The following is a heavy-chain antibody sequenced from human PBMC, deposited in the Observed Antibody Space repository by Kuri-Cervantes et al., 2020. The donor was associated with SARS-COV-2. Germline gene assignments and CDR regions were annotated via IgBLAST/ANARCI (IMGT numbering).Heavy chain of an antibody. V-gene: IGHV1-46*01. CDR1: RYTFTMYS. D-gene: IGHD3-22*01. CDR2: INPSGGST. J-gene: IGHJ4*02. Sequence: ASVKVSCKASRYTFTMYSVQWVRQAPGQGLEWMGVINPSGGSTSYAQKFQDRITMTRDTSTSTVYMELSSLRSEDTAVYYCARDFFDYDSTGSHYWGQGTLVTVSS. CDR3: ARDFFDYDSTGSHY.